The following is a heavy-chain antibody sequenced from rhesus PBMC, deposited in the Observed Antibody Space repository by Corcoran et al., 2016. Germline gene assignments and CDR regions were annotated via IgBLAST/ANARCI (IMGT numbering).Heavy chain of an antibody. CDR1: GFTVSSYW. D-gene: IGHD1-26*01. CDR2: SNSGGGST. J-gene: IGHJ6*01. CDR3: AKDGNWNYKDYYGLDS. V-gene: IGHV3S25*01. Sequence: EVQLVESGGGLAKPGGSLRLSCAASGFTVSSYWMNWVRQAPGKGLEGVSTSNSGGGSTYYAYSVNGRFTLSRDNSKNTLSLQMSSLRAEDTAVYYCAKDGNWNYKDYYGLDSWGQGVVVTVSS.